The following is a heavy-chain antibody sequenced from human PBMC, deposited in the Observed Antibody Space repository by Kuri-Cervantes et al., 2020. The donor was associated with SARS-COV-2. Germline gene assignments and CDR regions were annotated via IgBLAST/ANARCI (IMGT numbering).Heavy chain of an antibody. V-gene: IGHV4-61*09. Sequence: SETLSLTCTVSGGSISSGSYYWSWIRQPAGKGLEWIGYIYTSGSTNYNPSLKSRVTILVDTSKNQFSLKLSSVTAADTAVYYCATMTVLSSDAFDIWGLGTMVTVSS. CDR2: IYTSGST. D-gene: IGHD4-11*01. CDR3: ATMTVLSSDAFDI. J-gene: IGHJ3*02. CDR1: GGSISSGSYY.